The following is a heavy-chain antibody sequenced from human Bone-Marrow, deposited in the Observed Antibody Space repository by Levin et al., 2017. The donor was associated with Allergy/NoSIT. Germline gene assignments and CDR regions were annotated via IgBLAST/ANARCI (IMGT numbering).Heavy chain of an antibody. Sequence: PGGSLRLSCAASGFIFSRNWMSWVRQAPGKGLEWVANINPESSEKYYADSVEGRFTISRDNAKNSVYLQMNSLGAEDTAVYYCARDVRYGHFDYWGQGALLTVSS. CDR1: GFIFSRNW. D-gene: IGHD3-16*01. V-gene: IGHV3-7*04. CDR2: INPESSEK. J-gene: IGHJ4*02. CDR3: ARDVRYGHFDY.